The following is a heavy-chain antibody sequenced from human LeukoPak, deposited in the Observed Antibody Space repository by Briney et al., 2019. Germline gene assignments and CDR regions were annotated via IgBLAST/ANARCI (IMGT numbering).Heavy chain of an antibody. D-gene: IGHD6-13*01. CDR1: GGTFSSYA. CDR2: IIPIFGTA. V-gene: IGHV1-69*05. Sequence: ASVKVSCKASGGTFSSYAISWVRQAPGQGLEWMGGIIPIFGTANYAQKFQGRVTITRDMSTSTAYMELSSLRSEDTAVYNCARGGSSSFYDYYGMDVWGQGTTVTVSS. J-gene: IGHJ6*02. CDR3: ARGGSSSFYDYYGMDV.